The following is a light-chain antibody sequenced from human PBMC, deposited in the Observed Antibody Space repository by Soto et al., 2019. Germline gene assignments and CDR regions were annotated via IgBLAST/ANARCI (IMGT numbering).Light chain of an antibody. J-gene: IGLJ1*01. Sequence: QSALTQPASVSGSPGQSITISCTGTSSDVGNSNYVSWYQQHPGKAPRLILYEVSIRPSGVSTRFSGSKSGNTASLTISGVQAEDEADYHCSSFERSGTYVFGTGTKLTVL. CDR3: SSFERSGTYV. CDR2: EVS. CDR1: SSDVGNSNY. V-gene: IGLV2-14*03.